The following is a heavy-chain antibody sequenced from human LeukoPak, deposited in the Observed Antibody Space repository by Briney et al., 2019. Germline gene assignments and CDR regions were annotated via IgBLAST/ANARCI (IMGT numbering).Heavy chain of an antibody. Sequence: ASVKVSCKASGGTFSSYAISWVRQAPGQGLEWMGGIIPIFGTANYAQEFQGRVTITADESTSTAYMELSSLRSEDTAVYYCARYLSSWYDYWGQGTLVTVSS. CDR2: IIPIFGTA. D-gene: IGHD6-13*01. CDR1: GGTFSSYA. V-gene: IGHV1-69*01. CDR3: ARYLSSWYDY. J-gene: IGHJ4*02.